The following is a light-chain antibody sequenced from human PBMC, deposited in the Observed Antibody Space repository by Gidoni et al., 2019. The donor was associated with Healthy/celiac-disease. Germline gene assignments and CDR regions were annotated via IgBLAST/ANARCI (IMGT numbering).Light chain of an antibody. J-gene: IGLJ2*01. V-gene: IGLV3-1*01. CDR1: KLGDKY. CDR2: QDS. CDR3: QAWDSSTAV. Sequence: SYELTQPPSVSVSPGQTASITCSGDKLGDKYACWYQQKPGQSPVLVIYQDSKRPSGIPERFSGSNFGTTPTLTISGTQAMDEADYYCQAWDSSTAVFGGGTKLTVL.